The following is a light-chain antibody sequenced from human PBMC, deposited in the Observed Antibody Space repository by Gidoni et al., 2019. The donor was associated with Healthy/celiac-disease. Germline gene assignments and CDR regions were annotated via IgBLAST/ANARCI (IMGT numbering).Light chain of an antibody. CDR2: GNS. CDR3: QSYDSSLSGSDVV. J-gene: IGLJ2*01. Sequence: QSVLTQQPSVSGAHGQRVTIPCTGSSSNIRAGYDVHWYQQLPGTAPKLLISGNSNRPSGVPDRFSGSKSGTSASLAITGLQAEDEADYYCQSYDSSLSGSDVVFGGGTKLTVL. V-gene: IGLV1-40*01. CDR1: SSNIRAGYD.